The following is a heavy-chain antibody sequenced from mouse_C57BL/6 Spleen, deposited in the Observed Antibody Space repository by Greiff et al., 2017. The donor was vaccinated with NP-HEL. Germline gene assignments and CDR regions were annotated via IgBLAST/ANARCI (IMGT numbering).Heavy chain of an antibody. CDR1: GYTFTSYW. CDR3: AREEITDHYYGSSWYFDV. D-gene: IGHD1-1*01. V-gene: IGHV1-72*01. J-gene: IGHJ1*03. CDR2: IDPNSGGT. Sequence: VKQSCKASGYTFTSYWMHWVKQRPGRGLEWIGRIDPNSGGTKYNEKFKSKATLTVDKPSSTAYMQLSSLTSEDSAVYYCAREEITDHYYGSSWYFDVWGTGTTVTVSS.